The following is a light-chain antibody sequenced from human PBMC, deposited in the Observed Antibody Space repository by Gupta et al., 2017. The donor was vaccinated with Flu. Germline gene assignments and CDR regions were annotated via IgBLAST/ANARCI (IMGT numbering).Light chain of an antibody. CDR1: QSLLQSNGYYY. J-gene: IGKJ2*01. Sequence: IVMTQSPLSLPVTPGESASISCRSSQSLLQSNGYYYLDWYLQKPGQAPQLLIYMGSTRAYGVPDRFSGSGSGTDFSLKISKGEADDVGVYYCRQKLQTSYTFGQGTKMEIK. CDR2: MGS. V-gene: IGKV2-28*01. CDR3: RQKLQTSYT.